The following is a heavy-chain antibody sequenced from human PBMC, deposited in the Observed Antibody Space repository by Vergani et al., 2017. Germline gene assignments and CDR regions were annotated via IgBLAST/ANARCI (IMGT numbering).Heavy chain of an antibody. CDR1: GYTFTSYG. D-gene: IGHD5-24*01. V-gene: IGHV1-18*04. Sequence: QVQLVQSGAEVKKPGASVKVSCKASGYTFTSYGISWVRQAPGQGLEWMGWISAYNGNTNYAQKLQGRVTMTSDTSSSTVFLELRRLTSDDTAIYYCARSQMATNDFDLWGRGTLVTVSS. J-gene: IGHJ4*02. CDR3: ARSQMATNDFDL. CDR2: ISAYNGNT.